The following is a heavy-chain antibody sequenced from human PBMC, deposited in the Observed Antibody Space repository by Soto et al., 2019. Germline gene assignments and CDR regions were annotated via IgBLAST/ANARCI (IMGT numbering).Heavy chain of an antibody. CDR1: GFTVSSKY. D-gene: IGHD1-1*01. CDR2: LWSAGLT. CDR3: ALSWYSYYFDL. V-gene: IGHV3-53*01. Sequence: GGSLRLSCAASGFTVSSKYKTWVRQAPGKGLEWVSILWSAGLTYYADSAKGRFTISRDNSKNIVYLQMNSLRVEDSAVYYCALSWYSYYFDLWGQGTLVTVSS. J-gene: IGHJ4*02.